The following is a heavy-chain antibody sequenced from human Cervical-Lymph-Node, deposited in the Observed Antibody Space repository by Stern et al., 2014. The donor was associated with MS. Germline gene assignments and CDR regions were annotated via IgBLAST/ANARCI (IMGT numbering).Heavy chain of an antibody. CDR1: GGTFSSYA. CDR3: ARGGTFQGLNAFDI. J-gene: IGHJ3*02. D-gene: IGHD2-21*01. Sequence: QMQLVQSGAEVKKPGSSVKVSCKASGGTFSSYAISWVRQAPGQGLEWMGKVIPTFGTADYAQPFQGRVTITADKSTNTAYMELSGLKSEDTAVYFCARGGTFQGLNAFDIWGQGTLVTVSS. V-gene: IGHV1-69*06. CDR2: VIPTFGTA.